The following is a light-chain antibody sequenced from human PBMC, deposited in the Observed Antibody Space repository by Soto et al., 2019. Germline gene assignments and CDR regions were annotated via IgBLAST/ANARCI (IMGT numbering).Light chain of an antibody. CDR2: YDS. CDR3: QVWDSSSDHPGV. Sequence: SYELTQPPSVSVAPGKTARITCGGNKIGSKSVHLYQQKPGQAPVPVIYYDSDRPSGIPERFSGSNSGNTATLTTSRVEAGDEADDYCQVWDSSSDHPGVFGGGTKLTVL. CDR1: KIGSKS. J-gene: IGLJ2*01. V-gene: IGLV3-21*04.